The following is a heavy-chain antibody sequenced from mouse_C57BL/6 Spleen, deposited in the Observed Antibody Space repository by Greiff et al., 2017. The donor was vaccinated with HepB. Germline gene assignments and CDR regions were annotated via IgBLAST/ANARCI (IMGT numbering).Heavy chain of an antibody. CDR2: IYPGDGDT. CDR3: ARPYGIMGYYFDY. D-gene: IGHD1-1*01. J-gene: IGHJ2*01. Sequence: QVQLQQSGAELVKPGASVKISCKASGYAFSSYWMNWVKQRPGKGLEWIGQIYPGDGDTNYNGKFKGKATLTADKSSSTAYMQLSSLTSEDSAVYFCARPYGIMGYYFDYWGQGTTLTVSS. CDR1: GYAFSSYW. V-gene: IGHV1-80*01.